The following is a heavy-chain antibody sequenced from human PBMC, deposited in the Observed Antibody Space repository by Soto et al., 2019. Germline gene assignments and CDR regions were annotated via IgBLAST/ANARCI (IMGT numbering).Heavy chain of an antibody. Sequence: ASVKVSCKVSGYTLTELSMHWVRQAPGKGLEWMGGFDPEDGETIYAQKFQGRVTMTEDTSTDTAYMELSSLRSEDTAVYYCATDRQYYDILTGHFYWYFDLWGRGTLVTVSS. CDR3: ATDRQYYDILTGHFYWYFDL. J-gene: IGHJ2*01. CDR1: GYTLTELS. D-gene: IGHD3-9*01. V-gene: IGHV1-24*01. CDR2: FDPEDGET.